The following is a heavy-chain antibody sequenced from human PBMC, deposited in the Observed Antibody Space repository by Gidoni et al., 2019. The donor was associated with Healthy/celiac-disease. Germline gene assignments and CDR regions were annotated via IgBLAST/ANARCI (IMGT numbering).Heavy chain of an antibody. V-gene: IGHV3-11*01. CDR3: ARERCCCDSSGYRTSYFDY. CDR2: LISSGSTI. CDR1: GFTLSDYY. Sequence: QVQPVESGGGLAKPGGSLRLYCAASGFTLSDYYMTWIRQAPGTALEWVSYLISSGSTIYYTDSVKGQFTSSRDNAKNSLYLQMNSLSAEDTAVYYCARERCCCDSSGYRTSYFDYWGQGTLVAVSS. J-gene: IGHJ4*02. D-gene: IGHD3-22*01.